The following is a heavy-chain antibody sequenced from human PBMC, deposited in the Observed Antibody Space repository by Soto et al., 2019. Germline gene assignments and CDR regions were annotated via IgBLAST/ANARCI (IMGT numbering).Heavy chain of an antibody. Sequence: SETLSLTCTVSGGSISSYYWSWIRQPPGKGLEWIGYIYYSGGTNYNPSLKSRVTISVDTSKNQFSLKLSSVTAADTAVYYCARYSSGATVFYYFDYWRQGTLVTVSS. CDR3: ARYSSGATVFYYFDY. D-gene: IGHD6-19*01. V-gene: IGHV4-59*01. CDR2: IYYSGGT. CDR1: GGSISSYY. J-gene: IGHJ4*02.